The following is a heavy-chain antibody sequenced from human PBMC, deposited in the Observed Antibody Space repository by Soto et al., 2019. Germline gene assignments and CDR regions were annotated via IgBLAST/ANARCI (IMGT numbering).Heavy chain of an antibody. Sequence: PSETLSLTCAVSGGSISSGGYSWSWIRQPPGKGLEWIGYIYHSGSTYYNPSLKSRVTISVDKSKNQFSLELSSVTAADTAVYYCARERRVYDSSADNDDWGQGTQVTVSS. V-gene: IGHV4-30-2*01. D-gene: IGHD3-22*01. CDR1: GGSISSGGYS. CDR3: ARERRVYDSSADNDD. CDR2: IYHSGST. J-gene: IGHJ4*02.